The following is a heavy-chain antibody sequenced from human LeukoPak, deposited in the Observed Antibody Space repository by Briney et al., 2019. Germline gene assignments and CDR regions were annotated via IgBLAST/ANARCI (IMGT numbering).Heavy chain of an antibody. D-gene: IGHD1-26*01. CDR2: INSDGSRT. CDR1: GFTFSSYW. J-gene: IGHJ6*03. CDR3: AKGRGWEASYYYYYMDV. V-gene: IGHV3-74*03. Sequence: PGGSLRLSCAASGFTFSSYWMHWVRQAPGKGLVWVSRINSDGSRTTYADSVKGRFTISRDNSKNTLYLQMNSLRAEDTAVYYCAKGRGWEASYYYYYMDVWGKGTTVTISS.